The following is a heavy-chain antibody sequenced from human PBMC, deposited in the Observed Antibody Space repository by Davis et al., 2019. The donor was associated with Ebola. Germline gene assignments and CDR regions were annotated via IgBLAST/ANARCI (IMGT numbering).Heavy chain of an antibody. V-gene: IGHV1-8*01. CDR2: VNPYSGHT. D-gene: IGHD2-21*02. J-gene: IGHJ4*02. CDR3: ARGYSPKCRGGDCVNDF. Sequence: ASVKVSCKASGYIFSNYDINWVRQASGQGLEWMGWVNPYSGHTGYVEKFKGRVTMTRDPSMSTAYMELSSLTIDDTAVYYCARGYSPKCRGGDCVNDFWGQGTLVTVSS. CDR1: GYIFSNYD.